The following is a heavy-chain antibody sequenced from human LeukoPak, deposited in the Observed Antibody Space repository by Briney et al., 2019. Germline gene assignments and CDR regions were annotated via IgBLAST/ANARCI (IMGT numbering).Heavy chain of an antibody. CDR1: GLTLSNYG. Sequence: GGSLRLSCAVSGLTLSNYGMSWVRQAPGKGLEWVAGISDSGSNTKYADSVKGRFTISRDNPKNTLYLHMNSLRAEDTAVYFCAKRGVVIRVILVGFHKEAYYFDSWGQGALVTVSS. CDR2: ISDSGSNT. V-gene: IGHV3-23*01. D-gene: IGHD3-22*01. J-gene: IGHJ4*02. CDR3: AKRGVVIRVILVGFHKEAYYFDS.